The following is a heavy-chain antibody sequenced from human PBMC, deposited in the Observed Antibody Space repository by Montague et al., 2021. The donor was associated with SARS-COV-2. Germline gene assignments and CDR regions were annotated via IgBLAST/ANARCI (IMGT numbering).Heavy chain of an antibody. V-gene: IGHV4-61*02. CDR3: ARAHSGSWAHLDN. CDR1: GGFISSGSYY. D-gene: IGHD5-12*01. CDR2: IYTSGTT. Sequence: TLSLTCTVSGGFISSGSYYRNWIRQPAGKGPERIGRIYTSGTTDYSFSFKSRVTISVDTSKNQFSLKLTSVTAADTTVYYCARAHSGSWAHLDNWGQGSLVTVSS. J-gene: IGHJ4*02.